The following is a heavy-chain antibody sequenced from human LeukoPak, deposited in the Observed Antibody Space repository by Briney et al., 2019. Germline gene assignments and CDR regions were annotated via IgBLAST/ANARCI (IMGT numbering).Heavy chain of an antibody. CDR2: INHSGST. J-gene: IGHJ4*02. CDR1: GGSFSGYY. Sequence: SETLSLTCAVYGGSFSGYYWSWICQPPGKGLEWIGEINHSGSTNYNPSLKSRVTISVDTSKNQFSLKLSSVTAADTAVYYCARRTLLWFGEFPFDYWGQGTLVTVSS. V-gene: IGHV4-34*01. CDR3: ARRTLLWFGEFPFDY. D-gene: IGHD3-10*01.